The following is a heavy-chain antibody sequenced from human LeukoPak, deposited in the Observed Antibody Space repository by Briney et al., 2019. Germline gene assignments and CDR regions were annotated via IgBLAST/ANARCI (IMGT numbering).Heavy chain of an antibody. J-gene: IGHJ5*02. D-gene: IGHD3-10*01. CDR2: IYYSGST. V-gene: IGHV4-59*01. CDR1: NGSISSYY. CDR3: AREYYYGSGSYGWFDP. Sequence: WETLSLTCTVSNGSISSYYWSWIRQPPGKGLEWIGYIYYSGSTTYNPSLKSRVTISPDTSKNQFSLKLSSVTVADTAVYYCAREYYYGSGSYGWFDPWGQGTLVTVSS.